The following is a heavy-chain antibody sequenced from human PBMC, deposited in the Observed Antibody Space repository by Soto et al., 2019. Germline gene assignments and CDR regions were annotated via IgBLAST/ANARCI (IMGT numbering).Heavy chain of an antibody. CDR2: ISSSSSYI. V-gene: IGHV3-21*01. D-gene: IGHD6-13*01. Sequence: EVQLVESGGGLVKPGGSLRLSCAASGFTFSSYSMNWVRQAPGKGLEWVSSISSSSSYIYYADSVKGRFTISRDNAKNALYLQMNGLRAEETAVYYCARSGSSSWYRRFDYWGQGTLVTVSS. CDR1: GFTFSSYS. CDR3: ARSGSSSWYRRFDY. J-gene: IGHJ4*02.